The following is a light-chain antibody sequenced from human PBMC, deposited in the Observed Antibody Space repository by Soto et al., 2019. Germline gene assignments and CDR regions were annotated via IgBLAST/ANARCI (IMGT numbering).Light chain of an antibody. CDR1: QSVSSSY. V-gene: IGKV3-20*01. CDR3: QQYGSSPPIT. CDR2: GAS. Sequence: EIVLTQSPGTLSLSPGERATLSCRASQSVSSSYLVWYQQKPGQAPRLLIYGASSGATGIPDRFSGSGSGTDFTLTISRLEPEDFAVYYCQQYGSSPPITFGQGTRLEIK. J-gene: IGKJ5*01.